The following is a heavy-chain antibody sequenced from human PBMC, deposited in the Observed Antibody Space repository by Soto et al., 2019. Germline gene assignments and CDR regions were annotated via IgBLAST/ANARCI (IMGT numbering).Heavy chain of an antibody. CDR2: INHSGST. J-gene: IGHJ6*02. V-gene: IGHV4-34*01. CDR1: GGSFSGYY. D-gene: IGHD2-15*01. CDR3: ARGLGYCSGGSCPLYYYYGMDV. Sequence: SETLSLTCAVYGGSFSGYYWSWIRQPPGKGLEWIGEINHSGSTNYNPSLKSRVTISVDTSKNQFSLKLSSVTAADTAVYYCARGLGYCSGGSCPLYYYYGMDVWGQGTTVTVSS.